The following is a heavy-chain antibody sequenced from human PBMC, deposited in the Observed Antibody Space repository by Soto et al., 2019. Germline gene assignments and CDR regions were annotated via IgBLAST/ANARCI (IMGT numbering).Heavy chain of an antibody. CDR2: IYPDDSDT. Sequence: GESLKISCKGSGYSFTNYWVGWVRQLPGKGLEWMGIIYPDDSDTTYSPSFQGQVTISADKSISTAYLQWSSLKASDTAMYYCVRQAERQLAFDYWGQGTLVTVSS. J-gene: IGHJ4*02. D-gene: IGHD6-13*01. CDR3: VRQAERQLAFDY. V-gene: IGHV5-51*01. CDR1: GYSFTNYW.